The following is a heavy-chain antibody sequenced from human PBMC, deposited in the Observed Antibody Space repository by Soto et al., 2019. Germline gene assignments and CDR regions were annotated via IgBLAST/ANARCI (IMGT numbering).Heavy chain of an antibody. CDR3: AKIRKYSSSSIDY. Sequence: GGSLRLSCAASGFTFSSYGMHWVRQAPGKGLEWVAVISYDGSNKYYADSVKGRFTISRDNSKNTLYLQMNSLRAEDTAVYYCAKIRKYSSSSIDYWGQGPLVTVSS. J-gene: IGHJ4*02. CDR1: GFTFSSYG. V-gene: IGHV3-30*18. D-gene: IGHD6-6*01. CDR2: ISYDGSNK.